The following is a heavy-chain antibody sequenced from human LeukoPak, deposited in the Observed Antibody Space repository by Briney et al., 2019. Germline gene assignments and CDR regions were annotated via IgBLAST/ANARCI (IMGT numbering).Heavy chain of an antibody. D-gene: IGHD2-2*01. CDR1: GFTFSSYS. Sequence: PGGSLRLSCAASGFTFSSYSMNWVRQAPGKGLEWVPYISSSSSTIYYADSVKGRFTISRDNAKNSLYLQMNSLRAEDTALYYCARGPIRYCSSTSCSPNYYYYYLDVWGKGTTVTVSS. CDR3: ARGPIRYCSSTSCSPNYYYYYLDV. J-gene: IGHJ6*03. CDR2: ISSSSSTI. V-gene: IGHV3-48*04.